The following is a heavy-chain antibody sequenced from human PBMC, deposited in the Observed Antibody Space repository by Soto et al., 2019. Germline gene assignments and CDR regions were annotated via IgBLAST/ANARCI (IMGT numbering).Heavy chain of an antibody. J-gene: IGHJ4*02. CDR1: GFSVSSNH. Sequence: AGGSRRLSCAASGFSVSSNHMNWVRQAPGKGLEWVSLIYSGGTTYYADSVKGRFIISRDNSKNTLYLQMNSLRAEDTAVYYCARILNRAPTNWGQGTLVT. V-gene: IGHV3-53*01. CDR3: ARILNRAPTN. CDR2: IYSGGTT.